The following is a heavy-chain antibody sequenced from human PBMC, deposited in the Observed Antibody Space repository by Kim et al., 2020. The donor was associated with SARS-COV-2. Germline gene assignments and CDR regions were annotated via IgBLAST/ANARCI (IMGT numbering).Heavy chain of an antibody. CDR2: ISRSGRTI. D-gene: IGHD2-8*01. J-gene: IGHJ4*01. CDR3: VKEVMPTSGTNYFDY. CDR1: GFTFSTYA. Sequence: GGSLRLSCSASGFTFSTYAMYWVRQAPGKGLEYVSSISRSGRTIDYADSMKGRCTISRDNSKNMLYLQVSSLRPEDTAVYYCVKEVMPTSGTNYFDYWG. V-gene: IGHV3-64D*09.